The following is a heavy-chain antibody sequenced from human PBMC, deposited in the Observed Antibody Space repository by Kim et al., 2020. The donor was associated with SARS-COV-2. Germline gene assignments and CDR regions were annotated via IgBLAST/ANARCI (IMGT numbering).Heavy chain of an antibody. D-gene: IGHD3-22*01. Sequence: QYADARRRRFTISRDTYRNNLYLELNSLSAEDTAIYYCAKDLHYYSAMDVWGQGATVTVSS. CDR3: AKDLHYYSAMDV. V-gene: IGHV3-23*03. J-gene: IGHJ6*02.